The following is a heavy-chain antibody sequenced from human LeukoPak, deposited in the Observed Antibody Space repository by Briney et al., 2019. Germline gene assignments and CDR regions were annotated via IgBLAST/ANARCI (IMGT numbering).Heavy chain of an antibody. D-gene: IGHD3-22*01. J-gene: IGHJ5*02. CDR2: INPDGSTT. Sequence: AGGSRRLSCAASGFTFSRYWIHWVRQAPGKGLEWVSRINPDGSTTTYADSVKGRFTISRDNAKNTVYLQMNSLRAEDTAVYYCARVLSGSWDWFDPWGQGTLVTVSS. CDR3: ARVLSGSWDWFDP. CDR1: GFTFSRYW. V-gene: IGHV3-74*01.